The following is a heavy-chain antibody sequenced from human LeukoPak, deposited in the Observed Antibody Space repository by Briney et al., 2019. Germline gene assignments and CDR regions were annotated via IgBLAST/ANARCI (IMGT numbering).Heavy chain of an antibody. J-gene: IGHJ3*02. Sequence: GGSLRLSCEASGFTVSSNYMSWVRQAPGKGLEWVSVIYSGGSTYYADSVKGRFTISRDNSKNTLYLQMNSLRAEDTAVYYCARGYVSRTGGDAFDIWGQGTMVTVSS. D-gene: IGHD2-8*02. CDR2: IYSGGST. CDR3: ARGYVSRTGGDAFDI. CDR1: GFTVSSNY. V-gene: IGHV3-53*01.